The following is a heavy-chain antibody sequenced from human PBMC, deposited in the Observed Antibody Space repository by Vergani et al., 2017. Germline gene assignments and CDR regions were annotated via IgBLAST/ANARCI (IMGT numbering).Heavy chain of an antibody. CDR1: GESIRSGSHY. J-gene: IGHJ4*02. CDR3: ARSRPYCTSGSCPAI. D-gene: IGHD2-15*01. Sequence: QVKLQESGPGLLKPSQTLSLTCTVSGESIRSGSHYWSWIRQPAGKGPEWIGHIHTGGSTDINPSFKSRVSISVDTSKSQFSLKLNSVTVAYTAVYYCARSRPYCTSGSCPAIWGQGTLVTVSS. CDR2: IHTGGST. V-gene: IGHV4-61*02.